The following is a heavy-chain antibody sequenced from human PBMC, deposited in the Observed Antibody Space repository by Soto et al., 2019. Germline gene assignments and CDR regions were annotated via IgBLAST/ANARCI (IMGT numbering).Heavy chain of an antibody. CDR2: IYPGDSDT. Sequence: ESLKISCKGSGYNFTSYWIGWVRQIPGKGLEWMGIIYPGDSDTRYSPSFQGQVTISADKSISTAFLQWSSLRASDTAMFYCARTYYYDSSDYYPFDFWGQGTLVTVSS. J-gene: IGHJ4*02. CDR1: GYNFTSYW. CDR3: ARTYYYDSSDYYPFDF. V-gene: IGHV5-51*01. D-gene: IGHD3-22*01.